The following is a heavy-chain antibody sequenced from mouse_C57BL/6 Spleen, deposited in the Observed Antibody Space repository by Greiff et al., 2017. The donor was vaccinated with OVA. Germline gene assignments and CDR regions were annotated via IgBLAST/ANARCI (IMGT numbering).Heavy chain of an antibody. J-gene: IGHJ1*03. CDR1: GYTFTDYE. CDR3: TRSIYYYGSYWYFDV. V-gene: IGHV1-15*01. CDR2: IDPETGGT. D-gene: IGHD1-1*01. Sequence: QVQLKPSGAELVRPGASVTLSCKASGYTFTDYEMHWVKQTPVHGLEWIGAIDPETGGTAYNQKFKGKAILTADKSSSTAYMELRSLTSEDSAVYYCTRSIYYYGSYWYFDVWGTGTTVTVSS.